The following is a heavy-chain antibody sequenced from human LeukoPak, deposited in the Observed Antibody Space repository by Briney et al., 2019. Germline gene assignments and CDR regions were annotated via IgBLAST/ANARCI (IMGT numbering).Heavy chain of an antibody. CDR3: ARHRHSWYYFDY. V-gene: IGHV4-59*08. CDR1: GGSFSSYY. D-gene: IGHD6-13*01. J-gene: IGHJ4*02. CDR2: IYYSGST. Sequence: PSETLSLTCAVYGGSFSSYYWSWIRQPPGKGLEWIGYIYYSGSTNYNPSLKSRVTISVDTSKNQFSLKLSSVTAADTAVYYRARHRHSWYYFDYWGQGTLVTVSS.